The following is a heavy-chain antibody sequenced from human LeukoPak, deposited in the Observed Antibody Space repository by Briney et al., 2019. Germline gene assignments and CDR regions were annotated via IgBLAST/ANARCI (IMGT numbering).Heavy chain of an antibody. CDR2: IIPIFGTA. J-gene: IGHJ4*02. V-gene: IGHV1-69*13. CDR1: GGTFSSYA. CDR3: ALARGYYYDSSGYSLGY. Sequence: ASVKVSCKASGGTFSSYAISWVRQAPGQGLGWMGGIIPIFGTANYAQKFQGRVTITADESTSTAYMELSSLRSEDTAVYYCALARGYYYDSSGYSLGYWGQGTLVTVSS. D-gene: IGHD3-22*01.